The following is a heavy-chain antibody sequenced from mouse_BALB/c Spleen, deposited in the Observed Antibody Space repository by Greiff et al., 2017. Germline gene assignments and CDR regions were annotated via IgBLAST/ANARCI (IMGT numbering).Heavy chain of an antibody. J-gene: IGHJ4*01. CDR3: ARGRWAMDY. D-gene: IGHD2-3*01. CDR1: GYSITSGYY. V-gene: IGHV3-6*02. Sequence: VQLQQSGPGLVKPSQSLSLTCSVTGYSITSGYYWNWIRQFPGNKLEWMGYISYDGSNNYNPSLKNRISITRDTSKNQFFLKLNSVTTEDTATYYCARGRWAMDYWGQGTSVTVSS. CDR2: ISYDGSN.